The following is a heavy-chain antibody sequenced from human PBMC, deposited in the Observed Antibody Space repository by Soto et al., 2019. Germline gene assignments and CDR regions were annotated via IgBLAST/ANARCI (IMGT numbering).Heavy chain of an antibody. CDR1: GFTFSRHA. CDR3: AKVSSSWYAGFFDL. V-gene: IGHV3-23*01. CDR2: LSDSGGSI. D-gene: IGHD6-13*01. Sequence: EVQLLESGGGLVQPGGSLRLSCTASGFTFSRHAMTWVRQAPGKGLEWVSGLSDSGGSIYYADSVKGRFTISRDNSMNTLYLQMTTLRAEDTAIYYCAKVSSSWYAGFFDLWGQGTLATVSS. J-gene: IGHJ4*02.